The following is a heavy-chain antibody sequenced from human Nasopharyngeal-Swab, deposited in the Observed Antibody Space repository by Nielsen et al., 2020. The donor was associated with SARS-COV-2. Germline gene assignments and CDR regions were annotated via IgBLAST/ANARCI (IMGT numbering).Heavy chain of an antibody. CDR2: ISYDGSNK. D-gene: IGHD1-26*01. V-gene: IGHV3-30*04. CDR3: ARDRGGSYSFRFDY. J-gene: IGHJ4*02. Sequence: VRQAPGKGLEWVAVISYDGSNKYYADSVKGRFTISRDNSKNTLYLQMNSLRAEDTAAYYCARDRGGSYSFRFDYWGQGTLVTVSS.